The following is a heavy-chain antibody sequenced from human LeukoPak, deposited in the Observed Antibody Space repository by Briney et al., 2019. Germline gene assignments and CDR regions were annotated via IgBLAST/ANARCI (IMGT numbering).Heavy chain of an antibody. CDR2: IYYSGST. Sequence: KSSQTLSLTCTDSGGSISSGDYYWSWNRQPPGKGLEWFGYIYYSGSTYYNPSLKSRVTISVDTSKNQFSLKLSSVTAADTAVYYCARVRAAAGLDYWGQGTLVTVSS. J-gene: IGHJ4*02. V-gene: IGHV4-30-4*01. CDR3: ARVRAAAGLDY. CDR1: GGSISSGDYY. D-gene: IGHD6-13*01.